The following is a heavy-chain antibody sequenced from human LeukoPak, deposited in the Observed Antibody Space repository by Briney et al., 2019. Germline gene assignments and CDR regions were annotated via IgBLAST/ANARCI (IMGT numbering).Heavy chain of an antibody. CDR3: ARAANYGDYGRFDP. Sequence: KPSETLSLTYTVSGGSISSYYLSWIRQPPGKGLEWIGYIYYSGSTNYNPSLKSRVTISVDTSKNQFSLKLSSVTAADTAVYYCARAANYGDYGRFDPSGQGTLVTVSS. V-gene: IGHV4-59*01. J-gene: IGHJ5*02. CDR2: IYYSGST. D-gene: IGHD4-17*01. CDR1: GGSISSYY.